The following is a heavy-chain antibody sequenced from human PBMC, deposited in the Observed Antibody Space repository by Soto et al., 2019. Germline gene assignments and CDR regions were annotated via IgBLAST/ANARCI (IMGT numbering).Heavy chain of an antibody. CDR3: AKETYSGPLDY. Sequence: QVQLVESGGGVVQPGRSLRLSCAASGFTFSSYGMHWVRQAPGKGLEWVAVISYDGSNKYYADSVKGRFTISRDNSKNTLDLQMTSLRAEDTAGYYCAKETYSGPLDYWGQGTLVTVSS. D-gene: IGHD2-15*01. J-gene: IGHJ4*02. CDR2: ISYDGSNK. CDR1: GFTFSSYG. V-gene: IGHV3-30*18.